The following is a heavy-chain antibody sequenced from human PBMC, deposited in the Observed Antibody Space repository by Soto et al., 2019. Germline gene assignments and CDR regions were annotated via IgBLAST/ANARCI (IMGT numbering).Heavy chain of an antibody. Sequence: QVQLVQSGAEVKKPGASVKVSCKASGYTFTSYGISWVRQAPGQGLEWMGWISAYNGNTNYAQKLQGRVTMTTDTSTSTAHMELRSLRSDDTAVYYCARDFYGDYALNYGMDVWGQGTTVTVSS. J-gene: IGHJ6*02. V-gene: IGHV1-18*01. CDR2: ISAYNGNT. D-gene: IGHD4-17*01. CDR1: GYTFTSYG. CDR3: ARDFYGDYALNYGMDV.